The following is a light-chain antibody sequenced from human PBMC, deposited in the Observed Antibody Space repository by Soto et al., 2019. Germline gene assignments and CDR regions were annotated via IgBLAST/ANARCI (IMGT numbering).Light chain of an antibody. CDR3: QQYNSDSPLP. Sequence: IQMTQSPSTLSASVGDRVTITCRASQSISSWLAWYQQKPGKAPKLLIYDAYSLASGVPSRFSSSGSGTEFTLTISSLQHDDCATYYGQQYNSDSPLPFGGGTKGELK. J-gene: IGKJ4*01. CDR2: DAY. CDR1: QSISSW. V-gene: IGKV1-5*01.